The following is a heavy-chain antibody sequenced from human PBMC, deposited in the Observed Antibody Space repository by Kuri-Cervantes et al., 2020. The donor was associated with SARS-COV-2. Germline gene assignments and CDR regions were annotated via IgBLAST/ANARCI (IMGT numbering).Heavy chain of an antibody. CDR3: ARVEYSNYYFDY. V-gene: IGHV3-69-1*01. Sequence: GGSLRLSCAASGFTFSDYYMNWVRQAPGKGLEWVSSISSSSTIYYADSVKGRSTISRDNAKNSLYLQMNSLRAEDTAVYYCARVEYSNYYFDYWGQGTLVTVSS. CDR1: GFTFSDYY. J-gene: IGHJ4*02. CDR2: ISSSSTI. D-gene: IGHD4-11*01.